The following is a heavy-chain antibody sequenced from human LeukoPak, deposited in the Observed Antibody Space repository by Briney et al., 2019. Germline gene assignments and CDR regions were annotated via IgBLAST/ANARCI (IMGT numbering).Heavy chain of an antibody. Sequence: PSETLSLTCAVYGGSFSGYYWSWICQPPGKGLEWIGEINHSGSTNYNPSLKSRVTISVDTSENQFSLKLSSVTAADTAVYYCARGETDYYDSSGYWLIWGQGTMVTVSS. CDR2: INHSGST. D-gene: IGHD3-22*01. J-gene: IGHJ3*02. V-gene: IGHV4-34*01. CDR3: ARGETDYYDSSGYWLI. CDR1: GGSFSGYY.